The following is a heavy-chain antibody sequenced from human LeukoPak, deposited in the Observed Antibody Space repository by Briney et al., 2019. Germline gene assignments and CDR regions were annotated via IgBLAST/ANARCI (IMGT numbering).Heavy chain of an antibody. CDR1: GFTFSSYS. D-gene: IGHD3-10*01. CDR3: AKYEYYYGSGSYWRAYFDY. CDR2: ISSSSSYI. V-gene: IGHV3-21*04. Sequence: PGGSLRLSCAASGFTFSSYSMNWVRQAPGKGLEWVSSISSSSSYIYYADSVKGRFTISRDNAKNSLYLQMNSLRAEDTAVYYCAKYEYYYGSGSYWRAYFDYWGQGTLVTVSS. J-gene: IGHJ4*02.